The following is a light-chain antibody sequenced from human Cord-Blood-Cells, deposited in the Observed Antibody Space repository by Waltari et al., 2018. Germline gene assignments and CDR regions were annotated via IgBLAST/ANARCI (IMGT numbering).Light chain of an antibody. CDR1: QGVSSY. CDR2: DAS. Sequence: EIVLTQSPATLYLSPGERATLSCRASQGVSSYLAWYQQKPGQAPRLLIYDASNRATGIPARFSGSGSGTDFSLTISSLEPEDFAVYYCQQRSNWITFGQGTRLEIK. V-gene: IGKV3-11*01. CDR3: QQRSNWIT. J-gene: IGKJ5*01.